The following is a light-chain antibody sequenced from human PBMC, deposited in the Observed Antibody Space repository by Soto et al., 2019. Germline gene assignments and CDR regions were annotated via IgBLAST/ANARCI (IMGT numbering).Light chain of an antibody. V-gene: IGLV2-8*01. CDR2: EIS. J-gene: IGLJ2*01. CDR1: SSDVGGYNY. CDR3: GAYAGSANFVA. Sequence: QSALTQPPSASGSPGQAVTISCTGTSSDVGGYNYVSCYQQHPGNAPKLMIYEISKRPPGVPDRFSGSKSGTTASLTVSGPQAEDETDYPCGAYAGSANFVAFGGGTKLTVL.